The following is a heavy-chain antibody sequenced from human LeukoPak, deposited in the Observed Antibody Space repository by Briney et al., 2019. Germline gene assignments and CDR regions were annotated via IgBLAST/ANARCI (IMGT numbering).Heavy chain of an antibody. Sequence: GESLKISCKGSGYSFTSYWIGWVRQMPGKGLEWMVIIYPGDSDTRYSPSFQGHVTISADKSISTAYLQWSSLKASDTAMYYCARGLLWFGELFLSAFDIWGQGTMVTVPS. CDR3: ARGLLWFGELFLSAFDI. CDR2: IYPGDSDT. D-gene: IGHD3-10*01. J-gene: IGHJ3*02. CDR1: GYSFTSYW. V-gene: IGHV5-51*01.